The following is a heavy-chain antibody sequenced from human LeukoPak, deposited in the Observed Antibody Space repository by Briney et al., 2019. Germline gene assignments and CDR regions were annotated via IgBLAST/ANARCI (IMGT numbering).Heavy chain of an antibody. D-gene: IGHD3-22*01. Sequence: GWSLRLSCAASGFTFSSYGMHWVRQAPGKGLEWVAVIWYDGSNKYYADSVKGRFTISRDNSKNTLYLQMNSLRAEDTDVYYYAREVGGYDSSGGIDYWGQGTLVTVSS. V-gene: IGHV3-33*01. J-gene: IGHJ4*02. CDR2: IWYDGSNK. CDR1: GFTFSSYG. CDR3: AREVGGYDSSGGIDY.